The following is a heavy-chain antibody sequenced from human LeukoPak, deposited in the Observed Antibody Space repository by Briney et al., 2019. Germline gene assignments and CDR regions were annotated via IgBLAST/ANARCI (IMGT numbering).Heavy chain of an antibody. CDR1: GFIFNSHS. D-gene: IGHD2-15*01. J-gene: IGHJ3*02. Sequence: GGSLRLSCAASGFIFNSHSMNWVRQAPGKGLEWVSSISSTSSYIYYADSVKGRFTISRDNSKKTLYLQMNSLRAEDTAVYYCAKGPVVTFDIWGQGTMVTVSS. CDR2: ISSTSSYI. CDR3: AKGPVVTFDI. V-gene: IGHV3-21*04.